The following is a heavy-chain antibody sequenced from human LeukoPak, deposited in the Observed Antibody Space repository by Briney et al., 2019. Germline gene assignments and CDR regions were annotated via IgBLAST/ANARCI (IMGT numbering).Heavy chain of an antibody. CDR3: ARTRRGYCSGGSCQTFDY. Sequence: PSETLSLTCTVSGGSINTNSFSWGWLRQPPGKGLEWIGEINHSGSTNYNPSLKSRVTISVDTSKNQFSLKLSSVTAADTAVYYCARTRRGYCSGGSCQTFDYWGQGTLVTVSS. CDR2: INHSGST. D-gene: IGHD2-15*01. CDR1: GGSINTNSFS. V-gene: IGHV4-39*07. J-gene: IGHJ4*02.